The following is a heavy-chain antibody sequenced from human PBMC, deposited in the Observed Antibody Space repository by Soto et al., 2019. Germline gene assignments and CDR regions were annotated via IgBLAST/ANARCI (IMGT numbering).Heavy chain of an antibody. Sequence: GGSLRLSCVASGFTFSSHSMNWVRQAPGKGLEWVSVIYGGDSTYYADSVKGRFTISRDNSKNTLYLQMNSLRAEDTAVYYCARGSATGVTPDWFDPWGQGTLVTVSS. CDR2: IYGGDST. D-gene: IGHD4-4*01. CDR3: ARGSATGVTPDWFDP. CDR1: GFTFSSHS. V-gene: IGHV3-66*01. J-gene: IGHJ5*02.